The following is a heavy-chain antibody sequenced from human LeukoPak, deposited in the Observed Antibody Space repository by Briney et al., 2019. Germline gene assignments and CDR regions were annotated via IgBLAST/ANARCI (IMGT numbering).Heavy chain of an antibody. J-gene: IGHJ3*02. V-gene: IGHV3-23*01. CDR3: AKVQAILWFGELKGAFDI. D-gene: IGHD3-10*01. Sequence: PGGSLRLSCAASGFTFSSYGMSWVRQAPGKGLEWVSAISGSGGSTYYADSVKGRFTISRDNSKNTLYLQMNSLRAEDTAVYYCAKVQAILWFGELKGAFDIWGQGTMVTVSS. CDR1: GFTFSSYG. CDR2: ISGSGGST.